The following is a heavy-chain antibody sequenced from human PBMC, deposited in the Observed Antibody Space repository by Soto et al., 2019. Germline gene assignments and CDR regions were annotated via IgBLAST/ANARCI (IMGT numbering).Heavy chain of an antibody. CDR3: ARHTPAISISDH. J-gene: IGHJ4*02. D-gene: IGHD2-15*01. V-gene: IGHV4-39*01. Sequence: LSLTCTVSGGSISSSSYYWGWIRQPPGKGLEWIGSIYYSGSTYYNPSLKSRVTISVDTSKNRFSLKLSSVTAADTAVYYCARHTPAISISDHWGQGTLVTVSS. CDR1: GGSISSSSYY. CDR2: IYYSGST.